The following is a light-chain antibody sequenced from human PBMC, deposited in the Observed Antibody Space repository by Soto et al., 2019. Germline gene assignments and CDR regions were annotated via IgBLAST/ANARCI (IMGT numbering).Light chain of an antibody. J-gene: IGLJ1*01. CDR2: EVS. CDR3: SSYSPSSTPDV. Sequence: QSALTQPASVSGSPGQSITISCTGTSSDVGGYNYVSWYQQHPGRAPKLMISEVSNRPSGVSDRFSGSKSGNTASLTISGLQAEDEADYYCSSYSPSSTPDVFGTGTKVTVL. CDR1: SSDVGGYNY. V-gene: IGLV2-14*01.